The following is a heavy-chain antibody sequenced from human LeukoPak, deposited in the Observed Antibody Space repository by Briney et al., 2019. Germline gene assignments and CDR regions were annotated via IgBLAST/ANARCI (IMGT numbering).Heavy chain of an antibody. CDR3: ARWGYYGSGGYFDY. D-gene: IGHD3-10*01. CDR1: GFTLSSYE. CDR2: ISSSGSTI. J-gene: IGHJ4*02. V-gene: IGHV3-48*03. Sequence: KSGGSLRLSCAASGFTLSSYEMNWVRQAPGKGLEWVSYISSSGSTIYYADSVKGRFTISRDNAKNSQYLQMNSLRAEDTAVYYCARWGYYGSGGYFDYWGQGTLVTVSS.